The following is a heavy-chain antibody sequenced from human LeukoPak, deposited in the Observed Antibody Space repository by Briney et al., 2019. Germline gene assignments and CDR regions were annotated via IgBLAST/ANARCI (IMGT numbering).Heavy chain of an antibody. CDR1: GFTFSDYY. J-gene: IGHJ4*02. V-gene: IGHV3-11*06. Sequence: KPGGSLRLSCAASGFTFSDYYMSWIRQAPGKGLEWVSYISSSSSYIYYADSVKGRFTISRDNAKNSLYLQMNSLRAEDTAVYYCARDFAGKGLSRSGKNRAAAGLCYFDYWGQGTLVTVSS. CDR2: ISSSSSYI. D-gene: IGHD6-13*01. CDR3: ARDFAGKGLSRSGKNRAAAGLCYFDY.